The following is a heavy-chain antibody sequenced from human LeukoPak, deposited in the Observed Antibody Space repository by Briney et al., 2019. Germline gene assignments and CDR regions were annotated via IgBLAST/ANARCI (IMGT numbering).Heavy chain of an antibody. D-gene: IGHD4-17*01. J-gene: IGHJ4*02. CDR2: IYYSGST. Sequence: PPETLSLTCTVSGGSISSYYWSWIRQPPGKGLEWIGYIYYSGSTNYNPSLKSRVTISVDTSKNQFSLKLSSVTAADTAVYYCARVLYYGDYPDYWGQGTLVTVSS. CDR1: GGSISSYY. V-gene: IGHV4-59*01. CDR3: ARVLYYGDYPDY.